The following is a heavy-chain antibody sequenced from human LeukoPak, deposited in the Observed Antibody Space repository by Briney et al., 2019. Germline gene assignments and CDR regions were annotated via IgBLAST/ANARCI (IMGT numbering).Heavy chain of an antibody. Sequence: PGGSLRLSCAASGFTFSSYAMSWVRQAPGKGLEWVAVISYDGSNKYYADSVKGRFTISRDNSKNTLYLQMNSLRAEDTAVYYCAKVGETYGDYVLNYGMDVWGQGTTVTVSS. D-gene: IGHD4-17*01. CDR1: GFTFSSYA. V-gene: IGHV3-30*18. CDR3: AKVGETYGDYVLNYGMDV. CDR2: ISYDGSNK. J-gene: IGHJ6*02.